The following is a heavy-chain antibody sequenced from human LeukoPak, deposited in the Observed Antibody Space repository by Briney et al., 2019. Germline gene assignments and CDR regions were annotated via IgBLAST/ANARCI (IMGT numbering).Heavy chain of an antibody. J-gene: IGHJ5*02. D-gene: IGHD6-13*01. Sequence: SETLSLTCTVSGDSISSYYWSWIRQPPGRGLEWIGCFYYSGYTNYNPSLKSRLTISIDTSKNQVSLKLSPVTAADTAMYYCATWAYISISSNWFDPWGQGTLVTVSS. V-gene: IGHV4-59*01. CDR1: GDSISSYY. CDR3: ATWAYISISSNWFDP. CDR2: FYYSGYT.